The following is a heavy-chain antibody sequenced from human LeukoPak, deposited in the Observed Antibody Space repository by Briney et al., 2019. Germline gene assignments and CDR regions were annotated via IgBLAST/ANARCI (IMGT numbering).Heavy chain of an antibody. J-gene: IGHJ3*02. Sequence: PGGSLRISCAASGFTFNSYGMHWVRQAPGKGLEWVAVIWYDGSNKYYADSVKGRFTISRDNSKNTLYLQMNSLRAENTAVYYCAREDYSSSWYDAFDIWGQGTMVTVSS. CDR1: GFTFNSYG. V-gene: IGHV3-33*01. D-gene: IGHD6-13*01. CDR2: IWYDGSNK. CDR3: AREDYSSSWYDAFDI.